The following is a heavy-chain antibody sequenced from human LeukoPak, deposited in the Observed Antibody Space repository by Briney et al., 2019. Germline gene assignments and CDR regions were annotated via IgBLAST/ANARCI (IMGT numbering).Heavy chain of an antibody. Sequence: SQTLSLTCTVSGGSISGGGYYWSWIRQHPGKGLEWIGYIYYSGSTYYNPSLKSRVTISVDTSKNQFSLKLSSVTAADTAVYYCARQWVKSGMYDWFDPWGQGTLVTVSS. D-gene: IGHD1-26*01. CDR3: ARQWVKSGMYDWFDP. CDR2: IYYSGST. J-gene: IGHJ5*02. CDR1: GGSISGGGYY. V-gene: IGHV4-31*03.